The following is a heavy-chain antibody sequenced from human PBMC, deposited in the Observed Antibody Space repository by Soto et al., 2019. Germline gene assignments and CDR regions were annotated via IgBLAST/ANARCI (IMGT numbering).Heavy chain of an antibody. CDR2: IIPIFGTA. CDR1: GGTFSSYA. CDR3: ARDPGERGYGDYYSYGMDV. D-gene: IGHD3-16*01. Sequence: QVQLVQSGAEVKKPGSSVKVSCKASGGTFSSYAISWVRQAPGQGLEWMGGIIPIFGTANYAQKFQGRVTITADESTSTAYMELSSLRSEDTAVYYCARDPGERGYGDYYSYGMDVWGQGTTGTVSS. V-gene: IGHV1-69*01. J-gene: IGHJ6*02.